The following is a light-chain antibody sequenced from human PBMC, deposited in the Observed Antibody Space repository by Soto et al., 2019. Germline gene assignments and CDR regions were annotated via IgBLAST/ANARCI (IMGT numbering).Light chain of an antibody. Sequence: QSALTQPASVSGSPGQSITISCTGTSSDVGSYNLVSWYQQHPGKAPKLMIYEGSKRPSGVSNRFSGSKSGNTASLTISGLQAEDEADYYSCSYAGSSVVFGGGTKLTVL. V-gene: IGLV2-23*01. CDR3: CSYAGSSVV. CDR1: SSDVGSYNL. J-gene: IGLJ2*01. CDR2: EGS.